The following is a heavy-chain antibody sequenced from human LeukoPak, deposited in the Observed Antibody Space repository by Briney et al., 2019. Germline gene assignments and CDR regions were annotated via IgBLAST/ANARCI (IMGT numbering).Heavy chain of an antibody. CDR3: AREELGFDH. D-gene: IGHD3-16*01. J-gene: IGHJ4*02. CDR1: GDSVSSNSAA. Sequence: SQTLSLTCAISGDSVSSNSAAWTWIRQSASRGLEWLGRTYYRSTWYYEYSVSVESRITINPETSKNQFSLQVNSESPEDTAVYYCAREELGFDHWGQGTLVTVSS. CDR2: TYYRSTWYY. V-gene: IGHV6-1*01.